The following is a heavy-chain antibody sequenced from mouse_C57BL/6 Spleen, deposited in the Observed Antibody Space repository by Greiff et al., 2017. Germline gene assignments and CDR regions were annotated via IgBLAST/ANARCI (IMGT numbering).Heavy chain of an antibody. V-gene: IGHV5-6*02. CDR1: GFTFSSYG. D-gene: IGHD2-2*01. J-gene: IGHJ4*01. Sequence: EVMLVESGGDLVKPGGSLKLSCAASGFTFSSYGMSWVRQTPDKRLEWVATISSGGSYTYYPDSVKGRFTISRDNAKNTLYLQMSSLKSEDTAMYYCARHERDPIYYGYDDVWGQGTSVTVSS. CDR3: ARHERDPIYYGYDDV. CDR2: ISSGGSYT.